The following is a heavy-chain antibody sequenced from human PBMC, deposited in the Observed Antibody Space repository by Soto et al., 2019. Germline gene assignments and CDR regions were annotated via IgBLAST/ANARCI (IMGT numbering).Heavy chain of an antibody. CDR1: GFTFSSYG. Sequence: GGSLRLSCAASGFTFSSYGMHWVRQAPGKGLEWVAVISYDGSNKYYADSVKGRFTISRDNSKNTLYLQMNSLRAEDTAVYYCAKDARSYSSGWYYYGMDVWGQGTTVTV. CDR2: ISYDGSNK. D-gene: IGHD6-19*01. V-gene: IGHV3-30*18. CDR3: AKDARSYSSGWYYYGMDV. J-gene: IGHJ6*02.